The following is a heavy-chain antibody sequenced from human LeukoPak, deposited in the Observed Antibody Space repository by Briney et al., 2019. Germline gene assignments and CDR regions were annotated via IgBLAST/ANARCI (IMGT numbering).Heavy chain of an antibody. CDR2: ISFDASSK. CDR1: GFTVNSNY. J-gene: IGHJ3*02. V-gene: IGHV3-30*03. D-gene: IGHD4-17*01. CDR3: VREGTSVTAKDAFDI. Sequence: PGGSLRLSCAVSGFTVNSNYMSWVRQAPGKGLEWVALISFDASSKYYADSLQGRFTLSRDNSKNTLFLQMNSLRAEDTAVYYCVREGTSVTAKDAFDIWGQGTMVTVSS.